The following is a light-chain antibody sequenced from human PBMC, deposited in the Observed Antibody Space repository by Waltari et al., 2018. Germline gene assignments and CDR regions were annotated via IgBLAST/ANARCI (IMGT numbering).Light chain of an antibody. J-gene: IGKJ3*01. V-gene: IGKV1-39*01. CDR3: QQSYSYPRT. CDR2: DVS. Sequence: DIQMIQSPSPLSASVGDRVTITCRASQGIGTYLNWYQQKTGKGPNLLIYDVSSLTTGVPSRFSGSGSGTDFTLTISSLQPEDFATYYCQQSYSYPRTFGPGTRLDV. CDR1: QGIGTY.